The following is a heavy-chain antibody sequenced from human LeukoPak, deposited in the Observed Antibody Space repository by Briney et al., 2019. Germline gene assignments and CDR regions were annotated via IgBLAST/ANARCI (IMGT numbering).Heavy chain of an antibody. J-gene: IGHJ4*02. D-gene: IGHD3-10*01. Sequence: PGGSLRLSCAASGFTFSSYWMHWVRQAPGKGLVGVSRINTDGSSTSYADSVKGRFTISRDNAKNTLCLQMNSLRAEDTAVYYCARDVGFGELTTPKNDYWGQGTLVTVSS. V-gene: IGHV3-74*01. CDR2: INTDGSST. CDR1: GFTFSSYW. CDR3: ARDVGFGELTTPKNDY.